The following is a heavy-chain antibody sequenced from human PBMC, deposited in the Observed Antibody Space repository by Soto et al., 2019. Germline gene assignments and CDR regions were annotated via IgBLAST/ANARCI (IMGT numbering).Heavy chain of an antibody. D-gene: IGHD3-3*01. CDR3: ARDSQIFGVVSALGY. CDR2: ISAYNGNT. Sequence: GASVKVSCKASGYTFTSYGISWVRQAPGQGLEWMGWISAYNGNTNYAQKLQGRVTMTTDTSTSTAYMELRSLRSDDTAAYYCARDSQIFGVVSALGYWGQGTLVTVSS. J-gene: IGHJ4*02. V-gene: IGHV1-18*04. CDR1: GYTFTSYG.